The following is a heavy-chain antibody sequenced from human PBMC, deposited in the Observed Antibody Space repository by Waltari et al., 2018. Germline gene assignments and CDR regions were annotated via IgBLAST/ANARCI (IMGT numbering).Heavy chain of an antibody. J-gene: IGHJ4*02. V-gene: IGHV3-74*01. Sequence: EVQLVESGGGLVQPGGSLRLSCSASGFTFGDYWMHWVRQAPGKGLEWVSRINIDGGYISYTDSVKGRFTISRDNAKNTLFLQLNRLRADDTAVYYCARKGGRGYPYGPFYYDHWGQGTLVTVSP. CDR1: GFTFGDYW. CDR2: INIDGGYI. CDR3: ARKGGRGYPYGPFYYDH. D-gene: IGHD5-18*01.